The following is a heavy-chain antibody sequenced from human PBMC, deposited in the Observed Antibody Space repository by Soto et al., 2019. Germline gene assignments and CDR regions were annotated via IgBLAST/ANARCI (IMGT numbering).Heavy chain of an antibody. CDR1: GYTFTSYA. Sequence: QVQLVQSGAEVKKPGASVKVSCKASGYTFTSYAMHWVRQAPGQRLEWMGWINAGHGNTKYSQKFQGRVTITRDTSASTAYMELSGLRAEDTAVYYCASDTAPSDVWGQGTTVTVSS. CDR3: ASDTAPSDV. D-gene: IGHD4-17*01. V-gene: IGHV1-3*01. J-gene: IGHJ6*02. CDR2: INAGHGNT.